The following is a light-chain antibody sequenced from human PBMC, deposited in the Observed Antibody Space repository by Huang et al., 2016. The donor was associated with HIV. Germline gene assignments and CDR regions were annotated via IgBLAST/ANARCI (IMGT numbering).Light chain of an antibody. CDR2: ASS. J-gene: IGKJ1*01. V-gene: IGKV1-39*01. Sequence: DIQMTQSPSSLSASVGDRVTITCRASQSISRYLNWYQHKPGKAPELLIYASSSRQSGGPSRFSGSGSGTDFSLTISGLQPEDYATYYCQQGYSTPTFGQGTKVEMK. CDR3: QQGYSTPT. CDR1: QSISRY.